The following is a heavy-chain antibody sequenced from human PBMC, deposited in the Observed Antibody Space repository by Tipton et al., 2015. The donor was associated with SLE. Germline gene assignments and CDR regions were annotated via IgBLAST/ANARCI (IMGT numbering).Heavy chain of an antibody. CDR1: GFTFSSYA. CDR2: ISYDGSNK. CDR3: ARELNIAAAGTQAFDI. D-gene: IGHD6-13*01. V-gene: IGHV3-30*04. J-gene: IGHJ3*02. Sequence: RSLRLSCAASGFTFSSYAMHWVRQAPGKGLEWVAVISYDGSNKYYADSVKGRFTISRDNSKNTLYLQMNSLRAEDTAVYYCARELNIAAAGTQAFDIWGQGTMVTVSS.